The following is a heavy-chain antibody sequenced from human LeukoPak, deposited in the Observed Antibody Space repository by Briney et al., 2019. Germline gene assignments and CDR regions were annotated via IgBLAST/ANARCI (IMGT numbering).Heavy chain of an antibody. CDR1: GGSISSYY. CDR3: ARGRDSRGYQFMGFDS. Sequence: SETLSLTCTVSGGSISSYYWSWIRQPAGKGLEWIGRIWADGAPTYRPSLKSRVTISVDTSKNQFSLRLSSVTAADTAVYYCARGRDSRGYQFMGFDSWGQGTLVTVSS. J-gene: IGHJ4*02. CDR2: IWADGAP. D-gene: IGHD3-22*01. V-gene: IGHV4-4*07.